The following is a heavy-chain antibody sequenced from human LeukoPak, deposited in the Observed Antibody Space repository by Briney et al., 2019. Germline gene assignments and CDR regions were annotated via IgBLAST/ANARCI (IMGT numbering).Heavy chain of an antibody. CDR2: INSDGSST. CDR3: ARDTGCSSTSCYISFYYYYYMDV. D-gene: IGHD2-2*02. Sequence: GGSLRLSCAASGFTPSDYFMDWVRQAPGKGQVWVSRINSDGSSTSYADSVKGRFTISRDNAKNTLYLQMNSLRAEDTAVYYCARDTGCSSTSCYISFYYYYYMDVWGKGTTVTVSS. J-gene: IGHJ6*03. CDR1: GFTPSDYF. V-gene: IGHV3-74*01.